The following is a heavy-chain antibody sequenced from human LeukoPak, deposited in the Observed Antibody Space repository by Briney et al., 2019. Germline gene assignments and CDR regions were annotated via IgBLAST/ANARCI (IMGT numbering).Heavy chain of an antibody. CDR3: AKGGYCSSTSCYYYYYYMDV. Sequence: GGSLRLSCAASGFTFSSYAMSWVRQAPGKGLEWVSAISGSGGSTYYADSVKGRFTISRGNSKNTLYLQMNSLRAEDTAVYYCAKGGYCSSTSCYYYYYYMDVWGKGTTVTVSS. D-gene: IGHD2-2*01. CDR1: GFTFSSYA. V-gene: IGHV3-23*01. CDR2: ISGSGGST. J-gene: IGHJ6*03.